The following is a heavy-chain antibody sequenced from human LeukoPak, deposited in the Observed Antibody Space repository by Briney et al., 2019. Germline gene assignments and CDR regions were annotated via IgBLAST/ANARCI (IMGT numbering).Heavy chain of an antibody. D-gene: IGHD3-10*01. CDR1: GGSISSYY. J-gene: IGHJ6*03. CDR3: ARDGVPHYGSGSYHYYYYMDV. Sequence: SETLSLTCTVSGGSISSYYWSWIRQPPGKGLEWIGYIYYSGSTNYNPSLKSRVTMSVDTSKNQFSLKLSSVTAADTAVYYCARDGVPHYGSGSYHYYYYMDVWGKGTTVTISS. V-gene: IGHV4-59*12. CDR2: IYYSGST.